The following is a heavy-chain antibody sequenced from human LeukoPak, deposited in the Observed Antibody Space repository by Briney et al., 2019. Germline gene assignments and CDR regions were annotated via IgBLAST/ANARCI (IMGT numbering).Heavy chain of an antibody. D-gene: IGHD2-21*02. CDR2: ISGSGGST. CDR1: GFTFSSYA. CDR3: ARDVVVTSSPDAFDI. Sequence: PGGSLRLSCAASGFTFSSYAMSWVRQAPGKGLEWVSAISGSGGSTYYADSVKGRFTISRDNSKNTLYLQMNSLRAEDTAVYYCARDVVVTSSPDAFDIWGQGTMVTVSS. J-gene: IGHJ3*02. V-gene: IGHV3-23*01.